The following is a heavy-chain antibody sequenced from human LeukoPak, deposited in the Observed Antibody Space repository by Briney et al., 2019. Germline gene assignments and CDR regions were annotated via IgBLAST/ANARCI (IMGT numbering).Heavy chain of an antibody. CDR2: IIPIFDTT. CDR1: GGTFSSYA. CDR3: ARVGGDQGLLWFGEFYYYYYMDV. J-gene: IGHJ6*03. Sequence: EASVKVSCKASGGTFSSYAISWVRQAPGQGLEWMGRIIPIFDTTNYAQKFQGRVTISADKSTSTAYMELRSLRSDDTAVYYCARVGGDQGLLWFGEFYYYYYMDVWGKGTTVTVSS. D-gene: IGHD3-10*01. V-gene: IGHV1-69*06.